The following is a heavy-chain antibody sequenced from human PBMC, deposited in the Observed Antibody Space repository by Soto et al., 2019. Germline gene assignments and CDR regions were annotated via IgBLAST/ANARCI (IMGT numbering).Heavy chain of an antibody. CDR2: IIPIIGTA. J-gene: IGHJ4*02. V-gene: IGHV1-69*01. CDR1: GGTFNNYA. CDR3: ARGGVDVVATSAFDY. Sequence: QVQLVQSGAEVQKPGSSLKVSCKASGGTFNNYAISWVRQAPGQGLEWMGGIIPIIGTADYAHKFQGRLAISADESTGTTFMELSSLRSEDTALYYCARGGVDVVATSAFDYWGQGTLVTVSS. D-gene: IGHD5-12*01.